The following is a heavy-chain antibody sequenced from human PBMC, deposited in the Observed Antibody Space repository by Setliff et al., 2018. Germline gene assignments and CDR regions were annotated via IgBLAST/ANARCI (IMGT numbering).Heavy chain of an antibody. J-gene: IGHJ6*03. CDR2: ISYLGST. Sequence: SETLSLTCDIYGGSLRNHKWSWIRQSPGKGLEWIGEISYLGSTNYNPSLKSRVVISTDTSNNRFSLLLRSVAAADTAVYYCARGQLVLRGTTLYYMDLWDKGASVTVSS. CDR3: ARGQLVLRGTTLYYMDL. CDR1: GGSLRNHK. D-gene: IGHD5-12*01. V-gene: IGHV4-34*01.